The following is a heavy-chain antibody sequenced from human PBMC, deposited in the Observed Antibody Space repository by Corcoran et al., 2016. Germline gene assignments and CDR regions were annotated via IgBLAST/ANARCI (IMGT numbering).Heavy chain of an antibody. CDR3: ARDDCSGGSGRDAYFDY. CDR2: IYIGGST. V-gene: IGHV3-53*01. Sequence: EVQLVESGGGLIQPGGSLRLSCAASGFTVSSNYMSWVRQAPGKGLEWVSVIYIGGSTYYAASVKGRFTITRDNSKNTMYLQMNSLTTEDTAVYYCARDDCSGGSGRDAYFDYWGQETLVTVSS. CDR1: GFTVSSNY. J-gene: IGHJ4*02. D-gene: IGHD2-15*01.